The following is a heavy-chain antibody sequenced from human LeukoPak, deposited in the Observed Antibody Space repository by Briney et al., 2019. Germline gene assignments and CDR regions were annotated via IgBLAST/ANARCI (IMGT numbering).Heavy chain of an antibody. CDR2: IHYSGST. J-gene: IGHJ3*02. CDR3: TKSDGYGLIRI. D-gene: IGHD3-10*01. V-gene: IGHV4-59*12. CDR1: GGFISTYY. Sequence: SETLSLTCTVPGGFISTYYWSWIRQPPGKGLEWIAYIHYSGSTNYNPSLKSRVTISLDTSKNQFSLKVISMTAADTAAYYCTKSDGYGLIRICGRGTMVTVSS.